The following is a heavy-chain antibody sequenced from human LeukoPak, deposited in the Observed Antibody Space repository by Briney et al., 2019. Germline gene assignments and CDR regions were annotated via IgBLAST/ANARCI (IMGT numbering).Heavy chain of an antibody. J-gene: IGHJ4*02. V-gene: IGHV1-24*01. CDR2: FDPEDGET. D-gene: IGHD3-9*01. CDR1: GYTLTELS. CDR3: ATALPKYYDILTGSDSFDY. Sequence: ASVKVSCKVSGYTLTELSMHWVRQAPGKGLEWMGGFDPEDGETIYAQKFQGRVTMTEDTSTDTAYMELSSLGSEDTAVYYCATALPKYYDILTGSDSFDYWGQGTLVTVSS.